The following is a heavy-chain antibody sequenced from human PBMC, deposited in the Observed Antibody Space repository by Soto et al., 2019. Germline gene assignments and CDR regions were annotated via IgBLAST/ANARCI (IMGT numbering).Heavy chain of an antibody. D-gene: IGHD2-8*02. CDR1: GYTFTNHG. Sequence: ASVKVSCKASGYTFTNHGISWVLQAPGQGLEWVGWVSGYNDKTKSAQNFQGRVTLTSDTSISTASMDLTSLTSDDTVVYYCARGDYGTGGYPFPYFDYWGQGTLVTVSS. V-gene: IGHV1-18*04. CDR2: VSGYNDKT. CDR3: ARGDYGTGGYPFPYFDY. J-gene: IGHJ4*02.